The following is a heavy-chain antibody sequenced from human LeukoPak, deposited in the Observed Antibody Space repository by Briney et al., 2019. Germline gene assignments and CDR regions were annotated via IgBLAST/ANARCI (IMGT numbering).Heavy chain of an antibody. Sequence: GGSLRLSCAASGFTFGDYAMHWVRQAAGRAPEWVAVVAHDGDTKYYADSVKGRLTISRDNSRDMLYLQMSSLRVDDTAIYYCARDPIKGAPDYFDYWGQGTLVTVSS. CDR3: ARDPIKGAPDYFDY. CDR2: VAHDGDTK. J-gene: IGHJ4*02. D-gene: IGHD1-14*01. CDR1: GFTFGDYA. V-gene: IGHV3-30-3*01.